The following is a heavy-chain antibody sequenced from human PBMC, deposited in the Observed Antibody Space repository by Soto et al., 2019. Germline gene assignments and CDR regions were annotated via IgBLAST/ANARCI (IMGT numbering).Heavy chain of an antibody. CDR3: ATGPFNSSGWLGFDY. V-gene: IGHV4-34*01. CDR2: INHSGST. J-gene: IGHJ4*02. D-gene: IGHD6-19*01. Sequence: PSETLSLTCAVYGGSFSGYYWSWIRQPPGKGLEWIGEINHSGSTNYNPSLKSRVTISVDTSKNQFSLKLSSVTAADTAVYYCATGPFNSSGWLGFDYWGQGTLVTVSS. CDR1: GGSFSGYY.